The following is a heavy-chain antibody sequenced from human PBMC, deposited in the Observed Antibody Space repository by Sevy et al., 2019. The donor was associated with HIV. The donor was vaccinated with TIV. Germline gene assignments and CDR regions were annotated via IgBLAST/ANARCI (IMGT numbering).Heavy chain of an antibody. CDR3: AKVRSQLLVGAYYFDY. CDR1: GFTFSSYA. V-gene: IGHV3-23*01. D-gene: IGHD1-26*01. CDR2: ISGSGGST. J-gene: IGHJ4*02. Sequence: GGSLRLSCAASGFTFSSYAMSWVRQAPGKGLEWVSAISGSGGSTYYEDSVKGRFTSSRHNSKNTLYLQMNSLRAEDTAVYYCAKVRSQLLVGAYYFDYWGQGTLVTVSS.